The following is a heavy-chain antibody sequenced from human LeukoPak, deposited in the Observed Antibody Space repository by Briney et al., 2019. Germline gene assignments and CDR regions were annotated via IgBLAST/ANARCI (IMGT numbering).Heavy chain of an antibody. CDR2: IYHSGST. CDR1: GGSISSSNG. Sequence: NPSETLSLTCAVSGGSISSSNGWSWVRQPPGKGLEWIGEIYHSGSTNYNPSLKSRVTISVEKSKNQLSLKLSSVTAADTAVYYCARLLYYDSSGYYSDYWGQGTLVTVSS. CDR3: ARLLYYDSSGYYSDY. V-gene: IGHV4-4*02. J-gene: IGHJ4*02. D-gene: IGHD3-22*01.